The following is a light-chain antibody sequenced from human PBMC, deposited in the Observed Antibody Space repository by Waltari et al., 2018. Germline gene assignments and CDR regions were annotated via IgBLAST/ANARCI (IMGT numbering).Light chain of an antibody. Sequence: QSVLTQPASVSGSPGQSITISCTGTNSDVGGYNYVSWYQQYPGKAPRLMIYDVTKRPSGVSNRFSGSNAGNTASLTISGLQAEDEADYYCSSYTSSGTLRIFGGGTKVTAL. J-gene: IGLJ2*01. V-gene: IGLV2-14*01. CDR1: NSDVGGYNY. CDR3: SSYTSSGTLRI. CDR2: DVT.